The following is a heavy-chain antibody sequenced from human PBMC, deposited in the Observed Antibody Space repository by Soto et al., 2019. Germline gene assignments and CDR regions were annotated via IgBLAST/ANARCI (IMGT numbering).Heavy chain of an antibody. D-gene: IGHD5-12*01. CDR3: AKDGGADGYFGNWLDP. Sequence: QVHLVQSGAEVKKPGSSVNVSCKASGGTFSNYAITWVRQAPGQGLEWVGRIIPIFGTTNVEQKFQGRVTITADESTTTAYMELSGLRSDDTAVYYCAKDGGADGYFGNWLDPWGQGTLVTVSS. CDR1: GGTFSNYA. J-gene: IGHJ5*02. CDR2: IIPIFGTT. V-gene: IGHV1-69*15.